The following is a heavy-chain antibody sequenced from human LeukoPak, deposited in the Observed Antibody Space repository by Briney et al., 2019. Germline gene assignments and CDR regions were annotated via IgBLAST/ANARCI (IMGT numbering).Heavy chain of an antibody. CDR3: ARGASNSAEY. CDR1: GFIFSSYA. J-gene: IGHJ4*02. V-gene: IGHV3-30*04. D-gene: IGHD1-1*01. CDR2: ISFDGSNK. Sequence: PGRSLRLSCAASGFIFSSYAMHWVRQAPGKGLEWVAVISFDGSNKYYADSVKGRFTISSDNSKNTLYVQMNSLRAEDTAVYYCARGASNSAEYWGPGTLVTVSS.